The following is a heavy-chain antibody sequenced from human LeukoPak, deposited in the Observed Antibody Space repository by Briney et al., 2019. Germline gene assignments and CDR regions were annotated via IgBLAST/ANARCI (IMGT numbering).Heavy chain of an antibody. CDR1: GHTFTSYD. Sequence: GASVKVSCKASGHTFTSYDINWVRQATGQGLEWMGWMNPNSGNTGYAQKFQGRVTMTRNTSISTAYMEMSSLRSEDTAVYYCARGRRYSGYDARGSWGQGTLVTVSS. J-gene: IGHJ4*02. D-gene: IGHD5-12*01. CDR2: MNPNSGNT. CDR3: ARGRRYSGYDARGS. V-gene: IGHV1-8*01.